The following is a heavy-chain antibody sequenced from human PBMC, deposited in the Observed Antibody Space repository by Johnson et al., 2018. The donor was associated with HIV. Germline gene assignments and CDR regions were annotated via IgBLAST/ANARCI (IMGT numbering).Heavy chain of an antibody. J-gene: IGHJ3*02. CDR2: IYSGGST. Sequence: VQLVESGGGLVQPGGSLRLSCAASGFTFSSYGMHWVRQAPGKGLEWVSVIYSGGSTYYADSVKGRFTSARDNSKNTLYLQMNSLKTEDTAVYYCTTDYTGADAFDIWGQGTMVTVSS. CDR1: GFTFSSYG. V-gene: IGHV3-NL1*01. CDR3: TTDYTGADAFDI. D-gene: IGHD2-8*01.